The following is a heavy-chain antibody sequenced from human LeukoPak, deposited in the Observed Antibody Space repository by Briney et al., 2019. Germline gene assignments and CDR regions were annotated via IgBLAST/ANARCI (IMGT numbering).Heavy chain of an antibody. CDR3: AKRSFIYGSLGGMDV. J-gene: IGHJ6*02. CDR1: GFTFSTYS. D-gene: IGHD3-10*01. CDR2: VSGSGATT. Sequence: GGSLRLSCAASGFTFSTYSMNWVRQAPGKGLEWVSDVSGSGATTYYADSVKGRFTISRDNSKNTLFLQMNSLRAEDTAVYYCAKRSFIYGSLGGMDVWGQGTTVTVSS. V-gene: IGHV3-23*01.